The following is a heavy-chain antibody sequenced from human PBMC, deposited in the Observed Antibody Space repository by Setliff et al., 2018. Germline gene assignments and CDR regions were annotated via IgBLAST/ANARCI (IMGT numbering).Heavy chain of an antibody. D-gene: IGHD2-15*01. Sequence: SETLSLTCTVSGDSISSSSYFWGWIRQPPGKGLECIGTIYFGGSTYYNPSLKSRVTIFVDTSRNQFSLNLNSVTAADTAVYYCASLAEKWSLHGGSIPSYFDHWGQGTLVTVSS. CDR3: ASLAEKWSLHGGSIPSYFDH. V-gene: IGHV4-39*01. CDR1: GDSISSSSYF. J-gene: IGHJ4*02. CDR2: IYFGGST.